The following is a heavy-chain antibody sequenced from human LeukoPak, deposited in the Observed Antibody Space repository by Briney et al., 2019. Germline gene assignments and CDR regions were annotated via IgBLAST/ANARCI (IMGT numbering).Heavy chain of an antibody. CDR3: ARDSVLLWFGPHDY. D-gene: IGHD3-10*01. CDR1: GFTFSSYS. J-gene: IGHJ4*02. Sequence: PGGSLRLSCAASGFTFSSYSMNWVRQAPGKGLEWVSSISSSSYIYYADSVKGRFTISRDNAKNSLYLQMNSLRAEDTAVYYCARDSVLLWFGPHDYWGQGTLVTVSS. V-gene: IGHV3-21*01. CDR2: ISSSSYI.